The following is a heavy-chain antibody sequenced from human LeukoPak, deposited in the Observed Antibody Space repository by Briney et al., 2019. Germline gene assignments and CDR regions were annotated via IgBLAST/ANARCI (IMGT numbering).Heavy chain of an antibody. CDR1: GFTFSSYA. CDR2: ISGSGGST. V-gene: IGHV3-23*01. CDR3: AKANGITMVRGVTYFDY. Sequence: PGGSLRLSFAASGFTFSSYAMSWVRQAPGKGLEWVSAISGSGGSTYYADSVKGRFTISRDNSKNTLYLQMNSLRAEDTAVYYCAKANGITMVRGVTYFDYWGQGTLVTVSS. J-gene: IGHJ4*02. D-gene: IGHD3-10*01.